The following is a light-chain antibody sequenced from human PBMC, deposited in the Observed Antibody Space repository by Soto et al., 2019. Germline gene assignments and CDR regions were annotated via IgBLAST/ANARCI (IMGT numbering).Light chain of an antibody. CDR3: QQAYSTPLT. CDR1: QSISNY. Sequence: DSEMTQSTSSLSASVEDRVTITCRASQSISNYLNWYQQKPGKAPNFLIYSSSTLQSGVPSRFSGSGSGTDFTLTISSLQPEDFATYYCQQAYSTPLTFGGGTKVDIK. V-gene: IGKV1-39*01. J-gene: IGKJ4*01. CDR2: SSS.